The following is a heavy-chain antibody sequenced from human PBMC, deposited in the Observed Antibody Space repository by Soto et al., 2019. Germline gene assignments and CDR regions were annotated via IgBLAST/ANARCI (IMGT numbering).Heavy chain of an antibody. CDR2: IIVSVGST. D-gene: IGHD2-2*01. Sequence: GGALRLSCAAPGFTFFSYSLSWVPPGPGEGLEVFSAIIVSVGSTYYADSLKGRFTISRDNSKNTLYLQMNSLRAEDTAVYYCAKSIVVVPAAMGPYYYGMDVWGQGTTVTVSS. CDR1: GFTFFSYS. V-gene: IGHV3-23*01. J-gene: IGHJ6*02. CDR3: AKSIVVVPAAMGPYYYGMDV.